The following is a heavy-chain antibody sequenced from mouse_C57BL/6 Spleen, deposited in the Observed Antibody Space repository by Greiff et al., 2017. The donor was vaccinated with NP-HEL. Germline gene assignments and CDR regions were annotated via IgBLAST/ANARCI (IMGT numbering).Heavy chain of an antibody. CDR1: GYTFTSYG. Sequence: QVQLKESGAELARPGASVKLSCKASGYTFTSYGISWVKQRTGQGLEWIGEIYPRSGNTYYNEKFKGKATLTADKSSSTAYMELRSLTSEDSAVYFCARALYYYGSSHWYFDVWGTGTTVTVSS. V-gene: IGHV1-81*01. CDR2: IYPRSGNT. CDR3: ARALYYYGSSHWYFDV. J-gene: IGHJ1*03. D-gene: IGHD1-1*01.